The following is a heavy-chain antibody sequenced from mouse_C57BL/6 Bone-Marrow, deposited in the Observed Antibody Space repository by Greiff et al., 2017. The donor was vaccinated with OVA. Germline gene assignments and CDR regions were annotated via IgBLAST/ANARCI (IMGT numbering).Heavy chain of an antibody. V-gene: IGHV3-6*01. J-gene: IGHJ3*01. Sequence: ESGPGLVKPSQSLSLTCSVTGYSITSGYYWNWIRQFPGNTLEWMGYISYDGSNNYNPSLKNRISITRDTSKNQFFLKLNSVTTEDTATYYCARSPYYYGSSPFAYWGQGTLVTVSA. CDR1: GYSITSGYY. CDR3: ARSPYYYGSSPFAY. D-gene: IGHD1-1*01. CDR2: ISYDGSN.